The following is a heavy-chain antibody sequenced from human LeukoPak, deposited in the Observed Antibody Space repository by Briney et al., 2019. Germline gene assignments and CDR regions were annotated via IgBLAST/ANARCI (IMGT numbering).Heavy chain of an antibody. Sequence: GASVKVSCKASGGTFSSYAISWVRQAPGQGLEWMGGIITIFGTANYAQKFQGRVTITADESTSTAYMELSSLRSEDTAVYYCAHGWLSQPFDYWGQGTLVTVSS. D-gene: IGHD3-9*01. CDR3: AHGWLSQPFDY. CDR1: GGTFSSYA. J-gene: IGHJ4*02. CDR2: IITIFGTA. V-gene: IGHV1-69*13.